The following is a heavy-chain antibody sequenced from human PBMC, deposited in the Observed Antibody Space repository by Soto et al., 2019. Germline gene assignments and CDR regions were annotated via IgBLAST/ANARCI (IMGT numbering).Heavy chain of an antibody. CDR2: IYYSGNT. J-gene: IGHJ5*02. V-gene: IGHV4-61*08. CDR3: AREAILGWFEP. CDR1: GGSVSSAAYY. D-gene: IGHD3-16*01. Sequence: SETLSLTCTFSGGSVSSAAYYWSFIRQPPGKGLEWIGYIYYSGNTNYNPSLKSRVTISVDTSKNQFSLRLTSVTAADTAVYYCAREAILGWFEPWGQGTPVTVSS.